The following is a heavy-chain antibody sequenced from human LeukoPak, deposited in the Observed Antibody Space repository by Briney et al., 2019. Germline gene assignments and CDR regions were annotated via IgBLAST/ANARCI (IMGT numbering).Heavy chain of an antibody. CDR1: GGSFSGYY. D-gene: IGHD3-3*01. V-gene: IGHV4-34*01. J-gene: IGHJ6*03. CDR3: AKEGHYDFWSGYYTGAAYYYYYMDV. CDR2: INHSGST. Sequence: PSETLSLTCAVYGGSFSGYYWSWIRQPPGKGLEWIGEINHSGSTNYNPSLKSQVTISVDTSKNQFSLKLSSVTAADTAVYYCAKEGHYDFWSGYYTGAAYYYYYMDVWGKGTTVTVSS.